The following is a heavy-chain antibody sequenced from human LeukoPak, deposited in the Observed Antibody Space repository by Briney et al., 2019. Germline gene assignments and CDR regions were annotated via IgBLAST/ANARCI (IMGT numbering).Heavy chain of an antibody. D-gene: IGHD3-10*01. Sequence: SETLSLTCAVYGGSFSGYYWSWIRQPPGKGLEWIGEINHSGSTNYNPSLKSRVTISVDTSKNQFSLKLSSVTAADTAVYYCARVPRYYYGSGRWRNWFDPWGQGTLVTVSS. V-gene: IGHV4-34*01. J-gene: IGHJ5*02. CDR3: ARVPRYYYGSGRWRNWFDP. CDR1: GGSFSGYY. CDR2: INHSGST.